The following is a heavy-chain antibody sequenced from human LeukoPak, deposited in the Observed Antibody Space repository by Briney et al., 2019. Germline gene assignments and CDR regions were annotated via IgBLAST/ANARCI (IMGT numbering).Heavy chain of an antibody. CDR3: ARGYYDSSGYYYRVNTLIDY. V-gene: IGHV1-46*01. CDR2: INPSGGST. Sequence: ASVKVSCKASGYTFTSYYMHWVRQAPGQGLEWMGIINPSGGSTSYAQKFQGRVTMTRDMSTSTVYMELSSLRSEDTAVYYCARGYYDSSGYYYRVNTLIDYWGQGTLVTVSS. CDR1: GYTFTSYY. D-gene: IGHD3-22*01. J-gene: IGHJ4*02.